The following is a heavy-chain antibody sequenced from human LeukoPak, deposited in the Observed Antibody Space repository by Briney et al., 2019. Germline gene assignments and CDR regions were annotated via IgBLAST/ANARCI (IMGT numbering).Heavy chain of an antibody. CDR2: IYYSGST. J-gene: IGHJ5*02. CDR1: GGSISSGGYS. Sequence: SETLSLTCTVSGGSISSGGYSWSWIRQPPGKGLEWIGYIYYSGSTYYNPHLKSRVTISVDTSKNHFSLKLSSVTAADTAVYYCARGDMTTVIWFDPWGQGTLVTVSS. V-gene: IGHV4-30-4*07. D-gene: IGHD4-17*01. CDR3: ARGDMTTVIWFDP.